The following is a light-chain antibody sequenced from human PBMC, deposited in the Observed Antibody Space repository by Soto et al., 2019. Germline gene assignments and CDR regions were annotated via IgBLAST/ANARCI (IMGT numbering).Light chain of an antibody. V-gene: IGKV3-15*01. CDR2: DAS. J-gene: IGKJ1*01. CDR3: QPYNNWPPWT. Sequence: ILMTQSPATLSVSPGERATLSCRASRSVSNNLAWYQQKPGQAPRLLIYDASTRATGIPARFSGSGSGTEFTLTISGLQSEDFAVYYCQPYNNWPPWTFGQGTKVEIK. CDR1: RSVSNN.